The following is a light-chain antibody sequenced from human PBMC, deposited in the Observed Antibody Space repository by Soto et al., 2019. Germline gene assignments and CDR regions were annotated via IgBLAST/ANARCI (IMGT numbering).Light chain of an antibody. V-gene: IGKV4-1*01. CDR3: QQYYSTPHST. CDR2: WAS. J-gene: IGKJ3*01. Sequence: DIVMTQSPDSLAVSLGERATINCKSSQSVLYSSNNKNYLAWYQQKPGQPPKLLIYWASTRESGVPDRFSGSGSGTDFTLTISSLQAEDVAVYYCQQYYSTPHSTFGSGTKVDIK. CDR1: QSVLYSSNNKNY.